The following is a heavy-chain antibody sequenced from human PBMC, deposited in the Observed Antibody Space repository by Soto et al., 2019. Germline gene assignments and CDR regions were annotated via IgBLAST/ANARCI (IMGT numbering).Heavy chain of an antibody. CDR2: VSGGGGST. J-gene: IGHJ6*02. CDR1: GFTFSSFA. V-gene: IGHV3-23*01. D-gene: IGHD2-2*01. Sequence: GGSLRLSCVASGFTFSSFAMSWVRQAPGKVLEWVSAVSGGGGSTYYADSVKGRFTISRDNSKNSLYLQMSSLRAEDAAVYYCANPDGVSGYCSSSSCFSFGMDVWGQGTTVTVSS. CDR3: ANPDGVSGYCSSSSCFSFGMDV.